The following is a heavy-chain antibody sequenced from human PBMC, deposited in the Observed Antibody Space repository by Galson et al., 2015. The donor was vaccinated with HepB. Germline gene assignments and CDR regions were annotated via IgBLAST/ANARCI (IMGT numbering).Heavy chain of an antibody. CDR2: INPSGGST. Sequence: SVKVSCKASGYTFTSYYMHWVRQAPGQGLEWMGIINPSGGSTSYAQKFQGRVTMTRDTSTSTVYMELSSLRSEDTAVYYCARDGYYDSSGYSWFDPWGQGTLVTVSP. CDR3: ARDGYYDSSGYSWFDP. J-gene: IGHJ5*02. CDR1: GYTFTSYY. D-gene: IGHD3-22*01. V-gene: IGHV1-46*01.